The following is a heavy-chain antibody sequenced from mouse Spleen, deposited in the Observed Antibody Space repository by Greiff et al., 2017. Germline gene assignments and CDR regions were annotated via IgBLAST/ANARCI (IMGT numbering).Heavy chain of an antibody. CDR1: GYTFTSYW. CDR2: INPSNGRT. J-gene: IGHJ4*01. D-gene: IGHD3-1*01. Sequence: QVQLQQPGAELVKPGASVKLSCKASGYTFTSYWMHWVKQRPGQGLEWIGEINPSNGRTNYNEKFKSKATLTVDKSSSTAYMQLSSLTSEDSAVYYCARGARAPPEALYAMDYWGQGTSVTVSS. V-gene: IGHV1S81*02. CDR3: ARGARAPPEALYAMDY.